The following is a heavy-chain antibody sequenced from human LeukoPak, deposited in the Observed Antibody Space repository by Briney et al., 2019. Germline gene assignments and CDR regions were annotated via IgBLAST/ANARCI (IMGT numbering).Heavy chain of an antibody. CDR3: AKGQAIAARGKNWFDP. V-gene: IGHV3-23*01. CDR2: ISGSGGST. J-gene: IGHJ5*02. D-gene: IGHD6-6*01. Sequence: PEGSLRLSCAASGFTFSSYSMNWVRQAPGKGLEWVSAISGSGGSTYYADSVKGRFTISRDNSKNTLYLQMNSLRAEDTAVYYCAKGQAIAARGKNWFDPWGQGTLVTVSS. CDR1: GFTFSSYS.